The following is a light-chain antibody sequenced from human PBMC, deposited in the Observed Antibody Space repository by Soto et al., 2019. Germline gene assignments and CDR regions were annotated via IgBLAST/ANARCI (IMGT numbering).Light chain of an antibody. Sequence: QSVLTQPPSASGTPGQRVTISCSGSSSNIGSNTVNWYQRLPGTAPKLLIYSNSQRPSGVPDRFSGSKSGTSASLAISGLQSEDESDYYCAAWDDSLNGHVVFGGGTKLTVL. V-gene: IGLV1-44*01. CDR3: AAWDDSLNGHVV. CDR1: SSNIGSNT. J-gene: IGLJ2*01. CDR2: SNS.